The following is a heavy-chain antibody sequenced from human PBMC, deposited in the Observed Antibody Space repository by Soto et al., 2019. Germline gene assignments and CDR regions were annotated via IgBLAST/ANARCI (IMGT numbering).Heavy chain of an antibody. Sequence: GGSLRLSCAASGFTFSSYWMHWVRQAPGKGLVWVSRVNSDGSSTSYADSVKGRFTISRDNAKNTLYLQMNSLRAEDMAVYYCARTYCSSTSCYFDFWGQGTLVTVSS. CDR1: GFTFSSYW. D-gene: IGHD2-2*01. V-gene: IGHV3-74*01. CDR2: VNSDGSST. J-gene: IGHJ4*02. CDR3: ARTYCSSTSCYFDF.